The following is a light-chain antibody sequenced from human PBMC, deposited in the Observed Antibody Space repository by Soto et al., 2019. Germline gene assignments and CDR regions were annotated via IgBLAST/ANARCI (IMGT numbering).Light chain of an antibody. J-gene: IGLJ1*01. CDR1: SSNIGAGYD. V-gene: IGLV1-40*01. CDR2: GNT. Sequence: QSVLTQPPSVSGAPGQRVTISCTGSSSNIGAGYDLHWYQQLPGTAPKLLIYGNTNRPSGVPDRFSGSKSGTSASLAITGLQAEDEADYYGQSHDTSLSGYVFGTGTKLTVL. CDR3: QSHDTSLSGYV.